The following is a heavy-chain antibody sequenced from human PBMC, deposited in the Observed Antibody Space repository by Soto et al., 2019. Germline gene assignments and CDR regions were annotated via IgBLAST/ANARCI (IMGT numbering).Heavy chain of an antibody. D-gene: IGHD1-1*01. Sequence: QVQLVQSGAEVKKPGSSVKVSCKASGGTFSSYTISWVRQAPGQGLEWMGRIIPILGIANYAQKFQGRVTITADKSTSTAYMELSSLRSEDTAVYYCARGVRQYYFDYWGQGTLVTVSS. J-gene: IGHJ4*02. CDR1: GGTFSSYT. CDR2: IIPILGIA. V-gene: IGHV1-69*02. CDR3: ARGVRQYYFDY.